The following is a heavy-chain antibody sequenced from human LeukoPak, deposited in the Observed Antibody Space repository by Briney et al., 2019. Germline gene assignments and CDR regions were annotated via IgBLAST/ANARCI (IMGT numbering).Heavy chain of an antibody. CDR1: GFPFSSHA. CDR2: ISNGKT. CDR3: VREAGYCAPVCVKTNWFDP. D-gene: IGHD2-15*01. V-gene: IGHV3-23*01. J-gene: IGHJ5*02. Sequence: GGSLRLSCAASGFPFSSHAMSWVRQPPGKGLEWVAAISNGKTYYADPVRGRFAISRDDSTNTVYLHMNSLRDEDTALYHCVREAGYCAPVCVKTNWFDPWGQGTLVTVSS.